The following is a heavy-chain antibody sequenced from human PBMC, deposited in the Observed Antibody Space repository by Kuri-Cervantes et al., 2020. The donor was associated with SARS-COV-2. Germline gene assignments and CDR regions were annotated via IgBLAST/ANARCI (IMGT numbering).Heavy chain of an antibody. CDR3: ARRRSSTSCYNPSKSFDY. CDR1: GGSISSSSYY. J-gene: IGHJ4*02. CDR2: IYYSGST. Sequence: GSLRPSCTVSGGSISSSSYYWGWIRQPPGKGLEWIGSIYYSGSTYYNPSLKSRVTISVDTSKNQFSLKLSSVTAADTAVYYCARRRSSTSCYNPSKSFDYWGQGTLVTVSS. V-gene: IGHV4-39*01. D-gene: IGHD2-2*02.